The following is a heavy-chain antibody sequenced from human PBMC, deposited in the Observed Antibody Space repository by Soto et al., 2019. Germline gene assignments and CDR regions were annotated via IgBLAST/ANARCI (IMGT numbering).Heavy chain of an antibody. J-gene: IGHJ4*02. D-gene: IGHD3-16*02. V-gene: IGHV1-24*01. CDR3: ATKNPREVINYYFDY. CDR2: FDPEEGET. CDR1: GYTLTELS. Sequence: GASVKVSCKVSGYTLTELSMHWVRQAPGKGLEWMGGFDPEEGETIYAQKFQGRVTMTEDTSTDTAYMELSSLRSEDTAVYYCATKNPREVINYYFDYWGQGTLVTVSS.